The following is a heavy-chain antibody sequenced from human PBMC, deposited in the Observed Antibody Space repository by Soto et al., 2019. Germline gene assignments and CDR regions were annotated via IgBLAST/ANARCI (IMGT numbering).Heavy chain of an antibody. CDR2: VSLDSDTI. J-gene: IGHJ6*02. CDR1: GSDFRTYS. V-gene: IGHV3-48*02. D-gene: IGHD3-3*01. CDR3: ARLYYDYV. Sequence: PXESLRLSFRASGSDFRTYSVNWVRQAPGQGLEWIAYVSLDSDTIQYADSVKGRFTISRDDAENSLYLQMDSLRDEDTDTYYCARLYYDYVWGQGTTVTVSS.